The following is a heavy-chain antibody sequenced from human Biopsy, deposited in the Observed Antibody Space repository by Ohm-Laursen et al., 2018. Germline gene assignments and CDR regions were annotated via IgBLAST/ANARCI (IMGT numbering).Heavy chain of an antibody. J-gene: IGHJ6*02. CDR2: ISWNSYII. D-gene: IGHD3-16*02. CDR1: GFAFESTA. V-gene: IGHV3-9*01. Sequence: RSLRLSCAASGFAFESTAMHWVRQAPGKGLEWVSGISWNSYIIDYADSVKGRFTVSRDNAKKSLYLQMNTLTAADTAVYFCAKGGSSYSFGSFNIFHKYATDVRGQGTTVTVSS. CDR3: AKGGSSYSFGSFNIFHKYATDV.